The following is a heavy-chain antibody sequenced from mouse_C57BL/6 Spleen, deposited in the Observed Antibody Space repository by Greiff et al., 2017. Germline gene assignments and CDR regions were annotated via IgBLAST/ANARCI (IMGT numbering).Heavy chain of an antibody. D-gene: IGHD2-5*01. CDR2: IHPNSGST. Sequence: QVQLQQPGAELVKPGASVKLSCKASGYTFTSYWMHWVKQRPGQGLEWIGMIHPNSGSTNYYEKFKSKATLTVDKSSSTAYMQLSSLTSEDSAVYYCARSSSNLFAYWGQETLVTVSA. CDR3: ARSSSNLFAY. V-gene: IGHV1-64*01. J-gene: IGHJ3*01. CDR1: GYTFTSYW.